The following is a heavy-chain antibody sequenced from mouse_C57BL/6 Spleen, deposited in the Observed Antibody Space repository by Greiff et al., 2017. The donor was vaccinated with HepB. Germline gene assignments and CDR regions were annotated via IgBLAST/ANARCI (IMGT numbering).Heavy chain of an antibody. Sequence: VQLQQSGAELVRPGASVKLSCTASGFNIKDDYMHWVKQRPEQGLEWIGWIDPENGDTEYASKFQGKATITADTSSNTAYLQLSSLTSEDTAVYYCTPPYYEGAMDYWGQGKSVTVSS. J-gene: IGHJ4*01. V-gene: IGHV14-4*01. CDR1: GFNIKDDY. D-gene: IGHD1-1*02. CDR2: IDPENGDT. CDR3: TPPYYEGAMDY.